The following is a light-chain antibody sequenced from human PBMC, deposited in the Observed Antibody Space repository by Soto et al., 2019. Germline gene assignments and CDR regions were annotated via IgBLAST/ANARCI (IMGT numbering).Light chain of an antibody. V-gene: IGKV3-20*01. CDR1: QSVSSTY. J-gene: IGKJ1*01. CDR2: AAS. CDR3: QQYGSSRWT. Sequence: EIVLTQSPDTLSLFPGERATLSCRASQSVSSTYLAWYQQKPGQAPRPLISAASSRATGTPDRFSGSGSGTDFTLTISRLEPEDFAVYYCQQYGSSRWTFGQATKVEIK.